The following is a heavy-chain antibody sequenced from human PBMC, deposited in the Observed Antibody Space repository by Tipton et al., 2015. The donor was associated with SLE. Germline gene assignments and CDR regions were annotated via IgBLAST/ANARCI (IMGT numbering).Heavy chain of an antibody. Sequence: SLRLSCAASGFTFSSYEMNWVRQAPGKGLEWVSYISSSGSTIYYADSVKGRFTISRDNAKNSLYLQMNSLRAEDTAVYYCARVYITYYYDSSGRKDDYWGQGTLVTVSS. D-gene: IGHD3-22*01. V-gene: IGHV3-48*03. CDR1: GFTFSSYE. CDR3: ARVYITYYYDSSGRKDDY. CDR2: ISSSGSTI. J-gene: IGHJ4*02.